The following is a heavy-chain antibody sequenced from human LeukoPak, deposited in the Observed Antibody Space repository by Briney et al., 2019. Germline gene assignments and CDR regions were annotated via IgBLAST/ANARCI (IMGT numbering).Heavy chain of an antibody. CDR3: ARGGVAEYVY. D-gene: IGHD3-16*01. Sequence: SETLSLTCTVSGGCISSYYWSWIRQPPGKGLEWIGYIYYSGTTNYNPSLKSRVTISVDTSKNQFSLRLSSLTAADTAVYYCARGGVAEYVYWGRGTLVTVSS. CDR2: IYYSGTT. CDR1: GGCISSYY. V-gene: IGHV4-59*13. J-gene: IGHJ4*02.